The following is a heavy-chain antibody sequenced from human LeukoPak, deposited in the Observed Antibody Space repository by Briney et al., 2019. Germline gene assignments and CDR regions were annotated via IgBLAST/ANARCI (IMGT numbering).Heavy chain of an antibody. CDR1: GYSFTSYW. Sequence: GESLKISCKGSGYSFTSYWIGWVRQMPGKGLEWLGIINPGDSDTRYSPSFQGQVTISADRSISTANLQWSSLKASDTAMYYCARRIGSGWYDYWGQGTLVTVSS. CDR2: INPGDSDT. V-gene: IGHV5-51*01. D-gene: IGHD6-19*01. CDR3: ARRIGSGWYDY. J-gene: IGHJ4*02.